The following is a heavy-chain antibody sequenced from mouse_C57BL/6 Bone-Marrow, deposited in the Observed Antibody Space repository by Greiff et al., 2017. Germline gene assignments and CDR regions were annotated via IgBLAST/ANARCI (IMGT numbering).Heavy chain of an antibody. CDR2: IYPSDSET. CDR3: ATYGSSYWYFYV. J-gene: IGHJ1*03. D-gene: IGHD1-1*01. Sequence: QVQLQQPGAELVRPGSSVKLSCKASGYTFTSYWMDWVKQRPGQGLEWIGNIYPSDSETHYNQKFKDKATLTVDKSSSPAYMKLSSLTSEDSAVYYCATYGSSYWYFYVWGTGTTVTVSS. CDR1: GYTFTSYW. V-gene: IGHV1-61*01.